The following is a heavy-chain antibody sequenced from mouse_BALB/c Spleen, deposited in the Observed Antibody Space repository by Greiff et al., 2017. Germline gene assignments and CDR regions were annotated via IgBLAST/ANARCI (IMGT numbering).Heavy chain of an antibody. CDR3: ARGNYFDY. CDR1: GFTFSSYG. Sequence: DVQLVESGGDLVKPGGSLKLSCAASGFTFSSYGMSWVRQTPDKRLEWVATISSGGSYTYYPDSVKGRFTISRDNAKNTLYLQMSSLKSEDTAMYYCARGNYFDYWGQGTTLTVSS. CDR2: ISSGGSYT. V-gene: IGHV5-6*01. J-gene: IGHJ2*01.